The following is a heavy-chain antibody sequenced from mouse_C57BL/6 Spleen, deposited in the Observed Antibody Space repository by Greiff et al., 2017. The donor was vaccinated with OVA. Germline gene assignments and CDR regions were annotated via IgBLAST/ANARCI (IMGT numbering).Heavy chain of an antibody. V-gene: IGHV1-69*01. CDR1: GYTFTSYW. CDR2: IDPSDSYT. Sequence: QVQLQQSGAELVMPGASVKLSCKASGYTFTSYWMHWVKQRPGQGLEWIGEIDPSDSYTNYNQKFKGKSTLTVDKSSSTAYMQLSSLTSEDSAVYYCARSDYYGSREGYFDYWGQGTTLTVSS. J-gene: IGHJ2*01. D-gene: IGHD1-1*01. CDR3: ARSDYYGSREGYFDY.